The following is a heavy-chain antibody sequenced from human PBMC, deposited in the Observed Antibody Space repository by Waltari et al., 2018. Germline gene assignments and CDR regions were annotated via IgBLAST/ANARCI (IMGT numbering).Heavy chain of an antibody. V-gene: IGHV4-59*02. J-gene: IGHJ4*02. CDR1: GASVTTAY. CDR3: AKSKSGYSNDHFDY. CDR2: IYSSGST. Sequence: QVQLQESGPGLVKPSETLSLTGTLSGASVTTAYWSWIRQPPGKGLEWIGYIYSSGSTNYNPSLKSRVTISIDTSKNQFSLNLTSVTAADTAVYYCAKSKSGYSNDHFDYWGRGTLVTVSS. D-gene: IGHD6-13*01.